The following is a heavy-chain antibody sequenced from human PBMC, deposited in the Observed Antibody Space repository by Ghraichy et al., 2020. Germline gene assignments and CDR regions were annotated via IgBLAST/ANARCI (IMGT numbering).Heavy chain of an antibody. Sequence: GSLRLSCAASGFTFSSYGMHWVRQAPGKGLEWVAFIRNDGSNKYYADSVKGRFTISRDNSKNTRYLQMNSLRAEDTAVYYSKTSGDDTSLDYWGQGTLVTVSS. D-gene: IGHD3-10*01. CDR1: GFTFSSYG. CDR2: IRNDGSNK. CDR3: KTSGDDTSLDY. J-gene: IGHJ4*02. V-gene: IGHV3-30*02.